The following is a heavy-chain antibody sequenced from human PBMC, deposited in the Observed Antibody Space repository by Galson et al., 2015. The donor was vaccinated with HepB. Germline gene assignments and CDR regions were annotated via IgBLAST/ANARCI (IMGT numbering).Heavy chain of an antibody. D-gene: IGHD3-10*01. CDR3: ARGILLWFGESPHYDSFDI. CDR2: VLYSGTT. Sequence: ETLSLTCTVSGDSISSYYYSWIRQSPGKGLEWIGYVLYSGTTTYNPSLQSRVTISVDTSKNQLSLKLTSVTAADTAAYYCARGILLWFGESPHYDSFDIWGRGTMVIVSS. J-gene: IGHJ3*02. V-gene: IGHV4-59*01. CDR1: GDSISSYY.